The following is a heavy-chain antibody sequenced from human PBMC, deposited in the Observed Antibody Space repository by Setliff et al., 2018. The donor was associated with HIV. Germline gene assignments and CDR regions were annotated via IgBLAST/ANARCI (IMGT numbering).Heavy chain of an antibody. CDR3: ARRRPPPSGFYSKYYMDV. Sequence: SETLSLTCTVSGISTSSTSYYWGWIRQPPGKGLEWIGYIYYSGNTYYNPSLKSRVTISVDTSKNHFSLRLSSVTAADTAVYYCARRRPPPSGFYSKYYMDVWGKGTTVTVSS. CDR1: GISTSSTSYY. D-gene: IGHD3-3*01. V-gene: IGHV4-39*02. J-gene: IGHJ6*03. CDR2: IYYSGNT.